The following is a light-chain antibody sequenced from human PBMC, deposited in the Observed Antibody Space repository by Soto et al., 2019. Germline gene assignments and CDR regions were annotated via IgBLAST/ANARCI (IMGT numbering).Light chain of an antibody. Sequence: DIVMTQSPLSLPVTPGEPASISCRSSQSLLHSNENNYSDWYLQKPGQSPQLLIYLGSYRASGVPDRFSGSGSGTDFTLKINRVEAEDVGVYYCMQARQTPWTFGQGTKVEIK. V-gene: IGKV2-28*01. CDR1: QSLLHSNENNY. CDR3: MQARQTPWT. CDR2: LGS. J-gene: IGKJ1*01.